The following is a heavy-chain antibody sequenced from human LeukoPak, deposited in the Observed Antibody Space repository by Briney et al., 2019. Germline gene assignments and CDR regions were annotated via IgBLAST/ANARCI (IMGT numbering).Heavy chain of an antibody. D-gene: IGHD4-23*01. Sequence: GGSLRLSCAASVFTFCHYYMSWIPQAPGKGLEWVLYISSSCCTKYYAGSVKGRFTISRDNAKNSLYLQMNSLRAEDTAVYYCARVRYGGNSEGFDYWGQRTLVTVSS. J-gene: IGHJ4*02. CDR1: VFTFCHYY. CDR3: ARVRYGGNSEGFDY. V-gene: IGHV3-11*01. CDR2: ISSSCCTK.